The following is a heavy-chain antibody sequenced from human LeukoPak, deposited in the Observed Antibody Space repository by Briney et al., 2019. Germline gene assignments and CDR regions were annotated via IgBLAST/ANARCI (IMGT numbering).Heavy chain of an antibody. V-gene: IGHV4-59*12. D-gene: IGHD3-22*01. CDR1: GGSISSYY. CDR3: AREGRGVHSRAMRRVYYFDY. Sequence: SETLSLTCTVSGGSISSYYWSWIRQPPGKGLEWIGYIYYSGSTNYNPSLKSRVTISVDTSKNQFSLKLSSVTAADTAVYYCAREGRGVHSRAMRRVYYFDYWGQGTLVTVSS. J-gene: IGHJ4*02. CDR2: IYYSGST.